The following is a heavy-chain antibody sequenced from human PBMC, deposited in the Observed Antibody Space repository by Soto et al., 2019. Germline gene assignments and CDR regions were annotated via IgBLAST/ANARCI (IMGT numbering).Heavy chain of an antibody. V-gene: IGHV4-59*01. Sequence: SETLSLTCTVSGGSISSYYWSWIRQPPGKGLEWIGYIYYSGSTNYNPSLKSRVTISVDTSKNQFSLKLSFVTAADTAVYYCARGLTHWTMVRGGLYGMDVWGQGTTVTVSS. CDR1: GGSISSYY. CDR3: ARGLTHWTMVRGGLYGMDV. D-gene: IGHD3-10*01. CDR2: IYYSGST. J-gene: IGHJ6*02.